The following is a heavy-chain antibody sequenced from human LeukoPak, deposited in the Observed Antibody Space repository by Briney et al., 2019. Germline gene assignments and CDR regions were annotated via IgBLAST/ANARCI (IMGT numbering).Heavy chain of an antibody. D-gene: IGHD6-13*01. CDR1: GGSISSYI. V-gene: IGHV4-4*07. CDR2: IYTSGNT. CDR3: ARGIAAAGMVGFDY. J-gene: IGHJ4*02. Sequence: SETLSLTCTVSGGSISSYIWTWIRQPAGEGLEWIGRIYTSGNTNYNPSLKSRVTMSVDTSKNQFSLKLSSVTAADTAVYYCARGIAAAGMVGFDYWGQGTLVTVSS.